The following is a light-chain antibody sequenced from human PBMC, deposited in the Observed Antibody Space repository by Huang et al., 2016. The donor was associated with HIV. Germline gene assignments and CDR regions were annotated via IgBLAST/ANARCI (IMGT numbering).Light chain of an antibody. V-gene: IGKV3-15*01. Sequence: EIVMTQSPATLSVSPGERATLSCRASQSVSRNLAWYQQKPGQPPRRLIYGASTRATGIPARFRCSGSGTEFTLTISSLQSEDFAVYYCQQYNNWPPWTFGQGTKVEIK. CDR3: QQYNNWPPWT. CDR1: QSVSRN. J-gene: IGKJ1*01. CDR2: GAS.